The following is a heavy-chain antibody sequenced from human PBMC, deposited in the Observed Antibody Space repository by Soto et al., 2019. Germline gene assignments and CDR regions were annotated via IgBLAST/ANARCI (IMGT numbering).Heavy chain of an antibody. CDR1: GFTFSSYA. J-gene: IGHJ4*02. CDR2: ISSNGGST. V-gene: IGHV3-64D*08. Sequence: GGSLRLSCSASGFTFSSYAMHWVRQAPGKGLEYVSAISSNGGSTYYADSVKGRFTISRDNSKNTLYLQMSSLRAEDTAVYYCVKDPTVTTKSTRGDYWGQGTLVTVSS. CDR3: VKDPTVTTKSTRGDY. D-gene: IGHD4-17*01.